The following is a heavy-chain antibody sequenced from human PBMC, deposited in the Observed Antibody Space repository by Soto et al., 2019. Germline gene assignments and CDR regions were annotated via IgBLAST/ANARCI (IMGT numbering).Heavy chain of an antibody. J-gene: IGHJ5*02. CDR3: ARDPRLNYSSGWLSPRNWFDP. CDR2: IWYDGSNK. V-gene: IGHV3-33*01. D-gene: IGHD6-19*01. CDR1: GFTFSSYG. Sequence: GGSLRLSCAASGFTFSSYGMHWVRQAPGKGLEWVAVIWYDGSNKYYADSVKGRFTISRDNSKNTLYLQMNSLRAEDTAVYYCARDPRLNYSSGWLSPRNWFDPWGQGTLVTVSS.